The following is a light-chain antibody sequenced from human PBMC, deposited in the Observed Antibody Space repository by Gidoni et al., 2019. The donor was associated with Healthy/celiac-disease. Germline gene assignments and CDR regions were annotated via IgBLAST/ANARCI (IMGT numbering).Light chain of an antibody. CDR2: DAS. CDR1: QSVSSY. Sequence: EIVLTQSPATLSVSPGERATLSCRASQSVSSYLAWYQQKPGQAPRLLIYDASNRATGIPARFSGSGSGTDFTLTISSLEPEDFAVYYCQRRSNTWTFGQGTKVEIK. V-gene: IGKV3-11*01. CDR3: QRRSNTWT. J-gene: IGKJ1*01.